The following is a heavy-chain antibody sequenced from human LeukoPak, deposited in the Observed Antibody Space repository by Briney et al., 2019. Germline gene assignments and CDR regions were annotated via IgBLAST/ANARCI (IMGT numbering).Heavy chain of an antibody. CDR1: GFTFDDYA. CDR3: AKAKYSSSSAAPDF. Sequence: GRSLRLSCAASGFTFDDYAMHWVRQAPGKGLKWVSGISWNSGSIGYADSVKGRFTISRDNAKNSLYLQMNSLRAEDMALYYCAKAKYSSSSAAPDFWGQGTLVTVSS. CDR2: ISWNSGSI. V-gene: IGHV3-9*03. J-gene: IGHJ4*02. D-gene: IGHD6-6*01.